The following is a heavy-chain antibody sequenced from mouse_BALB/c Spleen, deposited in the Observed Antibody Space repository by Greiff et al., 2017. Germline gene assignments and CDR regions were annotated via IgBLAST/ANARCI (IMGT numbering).Heavy chain of an antibody. Sequence: EVQLVESGGGLVKPGGSLKLSCAASGFTFSSYAMSWVRQTPEKRLEWVASISSGGSTYYPDSVKGRFTISRDNARNILYLQMSSLRSEDTAMYYCARATATTYFDYWGQGTTLTVSS. CDR2: ISSGGST. D-gene: IGHD1-2*01. V-gene: IGHV5-6-5*01. J-gene: IGHJ2*01. CDR3: ARATATTYFDY. CDR1: GFTFSSYA.